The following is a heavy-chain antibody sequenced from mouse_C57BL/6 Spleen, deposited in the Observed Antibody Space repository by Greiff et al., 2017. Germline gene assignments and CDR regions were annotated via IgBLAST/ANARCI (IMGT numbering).Heavy chain of an antibody. CDR2: IDPSDSYT. CDR3: ARSRYYGSSYY. Sequence: QVQLKQPGAELVMPGASVKLSCKASGYTFTSYWMHWVKQRPGQGLEWIGEIDPSDSYTNYNQKFKGKSTLTVDKSSSTAYMQLSSLTSEDSAVYYCARSRYYGSSYYWGQGTTLTVSS. V-gene: IGHV1-69*01. J-gene: IGHJ2*01. CDR1: GYTFTSYW. D-gene: IGHD1-1*01.